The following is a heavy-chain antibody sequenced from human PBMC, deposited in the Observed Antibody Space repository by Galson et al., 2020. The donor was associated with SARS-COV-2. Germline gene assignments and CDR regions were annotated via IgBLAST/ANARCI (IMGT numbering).Heavy chain of an antibody. D-gene: IGHD6-19*01. V-gene: IGHV1-18*01. Sequence: ASVKVSCKASGYTFTSYGISWVRQAPGQGLEWMGWISAYNGNTNYAQKLQGRVTMTTDTSTSTAYMELRSLRSDDTAVYYCARGVPYSSGWYRVGHYFDYWGQGTLVTVSS. CDR3: ARGVPYSSGWYRVGHYFDY. CDR2: ISAYNGNT. CDR1: GYTFTSYG. J-gene: IGHJ4*02.